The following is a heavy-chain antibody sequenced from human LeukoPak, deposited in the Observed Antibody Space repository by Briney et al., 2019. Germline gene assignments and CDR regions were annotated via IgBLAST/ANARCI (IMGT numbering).Heavy chain of an antibody. Sequence: GGSLRLSCAASGFTFSTYVMSWVRQAPGKGLEWVSAISGSGGSTYYADSVKGRFTISRDNSKNTLYLQMNSLRAEDTAVYYCAKARSYYYYGMDVWGQGTTVTVSS. J-gene: IGHJ6*02. CDR3: AKARSYYYYGMDV. CDR1: GFTFSTYV. V-gene: IGHV3-23*01. CDR2: ISGSGGST.